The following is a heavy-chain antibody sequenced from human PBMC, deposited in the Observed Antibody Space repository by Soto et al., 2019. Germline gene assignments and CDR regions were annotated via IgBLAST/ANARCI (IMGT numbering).Heavy chain of an antibody. Sequence: PGESLKISCKGSGDTFTDYWIGWVRQLPGKGLEWMGIIYPGDSDTRYSPSFQGHVTITVDKSTNTAYLQWNTLRASDTAMYYCPTHFSTFGYHCDLLAFWGQGT. J-gene: IGHJ3*01. CDR1: GDTFTDYW. D-gene: IGHD6-25*01. CDR3: PTHFSTFGYHCDLLAF. CDR2: IYPGDSDT. V-gene: IGHV5-51*01.